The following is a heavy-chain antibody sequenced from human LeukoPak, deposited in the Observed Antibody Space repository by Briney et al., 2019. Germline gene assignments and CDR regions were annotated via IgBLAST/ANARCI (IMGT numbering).Heavy chain of an antibody. CDR3: AKDQGPGYFDY. V-gene: IGHV3-43D*03. Sequence: PGGSLRLSCAASGFTFDDYAMHWVRQAPGKGLEWVSLISWDGGSTYYADSVKGRFTISRDNSKNTLYLQMNSLRAEDTAVYYCAKDQGPGYFDYWGQGTLVTVSS. CDR2: ISWDGGST. J-gene: IGHJ4*02. CDR1: GFTFDDYA.